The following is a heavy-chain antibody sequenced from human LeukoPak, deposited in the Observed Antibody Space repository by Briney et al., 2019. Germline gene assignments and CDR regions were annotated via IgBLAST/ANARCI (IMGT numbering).Heavy chain of an antibody. CDR3: ARAPYGDYVGVYFDY. Sequence: SETLSLTCAVYGGSFRGYYWSWIRQPPGKGLECIGEINHSGSTNYSPSLKSRVTISVDTSKNQFSLKLSSVTAADTAVYYCARAPYGDYVGVYFDYWGQGTLVTVSS. CDR1: GGSFRGYY. J-gene: IGHJ4*02. CDR2: INHSGST. V-gene: IGHV4-34*01. D-gene: IGHD4-17*01.